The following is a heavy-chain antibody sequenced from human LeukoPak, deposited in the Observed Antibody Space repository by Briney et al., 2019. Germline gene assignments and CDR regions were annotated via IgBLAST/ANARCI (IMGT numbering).Heavy chain of an antibody. CDR1: GGSISSYY. V-gene: IGHV4-59*01. CDR2: IYYSGST. CDR3: ARRRGGYEYYFDY. D-gene: IGHD5-12*01. Sequence: SETLSLTCTVSGGSISSYYWSWIRQSPGKGLEWIGYIYYSGSTNYNPSLKSRVTISVDTSKNQFSLKLSSVTAADTAVYYCARRRGGYEYYFDYWGQGTLVTVSS. J-gene: IGHJ4*02.